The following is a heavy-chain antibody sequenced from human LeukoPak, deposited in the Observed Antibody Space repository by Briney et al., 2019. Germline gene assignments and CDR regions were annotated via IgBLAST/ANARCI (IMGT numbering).Heavy chain of an antibody. D-gene: IGHD4-23*01. V-gene: IGHV3-23*01. CDR3: APGGRYGGNSPFDY. CDR1: GFTFSSYA. J-gene: IGHJ4*02. CDR2: ISDSGHST. Sequence: GGSLRLSCAASGFTFSSYAMSWVRQTPGKGLEWVSTISDSGHSTYYADSVKGRFTIARDNSKNTLYLQMNSLRAEDTAVYYCAPGGRYGGNSPFDYWGQGTLVTVSS.